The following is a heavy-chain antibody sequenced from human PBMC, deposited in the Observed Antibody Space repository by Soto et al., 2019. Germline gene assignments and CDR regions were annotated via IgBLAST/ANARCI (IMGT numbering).Heavy chain of an antibody. CDR2: INHSGTT. V-gene: IGHV4-34*02. CDR1: GGSFSGYY. D-gene: IGHD5-12*01. CDR3: ATLRAPPRYSDYGGNYYYGMAV. Sequence: QVQLQQWGAGLLKPSETLSLACAVYGGSFSGYYWSWIRQPPGKGLEWIGEINHSGTTSYNLSLKSRVTISVDTSKNQFSLNLSSVTAADTAVYYCATLRAPPRYSDYGGNYYYGMAVWGQGTTVTVSS. J-gene: IGHJ6*02.